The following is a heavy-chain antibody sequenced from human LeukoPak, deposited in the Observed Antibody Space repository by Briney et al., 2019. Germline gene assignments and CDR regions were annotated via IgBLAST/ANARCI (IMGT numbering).Heavy chain of an antibody. V-gene: IGHV3-30*18. CDR3: AKDEAYSYGYAY. D-gene: IGHD5-18*01. CDR1: GFTFSSYG. CDR2: ISYDGSNK. J-gene: IGHJ4*02. Sequence: RGSLRLSCAASGFTFSSYGMHWVRQAPGKGLEWVAVISYDGSNKYYADSVKGRFTISRDNSKNTLYLQMNSLRAEDTAVYYCAKDEAYSYGYAYWGQGTLVTVSS.